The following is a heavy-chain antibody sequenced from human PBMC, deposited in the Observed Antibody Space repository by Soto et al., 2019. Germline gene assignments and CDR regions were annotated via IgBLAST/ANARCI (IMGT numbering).Heavy chain of an antibody. CDR1: GGSFNNYY. D-gene: IGHD2-2*01. CDR3: ARLSRRNSAFHANWFDP. CDR2: LYYSGPT. V-gene: IGHV4-59*08. J-gene: IGHJ5*02. Sequence: QVQLRASGPGLVKPSETLSLTCTVSGGSFNNYYWGWIRQPPGKGLEWIGHLYYSGPTTYNPSLTSGAHLSVDTSTDQYPVKLPSASGADTAVYYCARLSRRNSAFHANWFDPWGQGTLVTVSS.